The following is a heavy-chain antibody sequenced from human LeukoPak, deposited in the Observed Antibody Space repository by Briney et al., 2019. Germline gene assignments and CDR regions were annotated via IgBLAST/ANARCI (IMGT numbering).Heavy chain of an antibody. CDR3: AKDGMVDAFDI. Sequence: GRSLRLSCAASGFTFSSYGMHWVRQAPGKGLEWVAVIWYDGSNKYYADSVKGRFTISRDNSKNTLYLQMNSLRAEDTAVYYCAKDGMVDAFDIWGQGTMVTVSS. V-gene: IGHV3-33*06. J-gene: IGHJ3*02. D-gene: IGHD1-26*01. CDR2: IWYDGSNK. CDR1: GFTFSSYG.